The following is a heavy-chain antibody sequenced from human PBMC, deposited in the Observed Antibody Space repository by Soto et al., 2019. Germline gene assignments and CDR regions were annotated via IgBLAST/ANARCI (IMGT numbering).Heavy chain of an antibody. J-gene: IGHJ5*02. CDR2: IYYSGST. D-gene: IGHD2-15*01. CDR1: GGCISSYY. V-gene: IGHV4-59*01. Sequence: SETLSLTCTVSGGCISSYYWSWSRQPPGKGLEWIGYIYYSGSTNYNPSLKSRVTISVDTSKNKFSLKLSPVTAADTAVYYCASYSPLSWFDPWGQGTLFTVSS. CDR3: ASYSPLSWFDP.